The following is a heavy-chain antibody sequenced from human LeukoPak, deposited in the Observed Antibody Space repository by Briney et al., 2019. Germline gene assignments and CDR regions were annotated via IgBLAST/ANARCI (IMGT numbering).Heavy chain of an antibody. CDR2: IRYDGSNK. J-gene: IGHJ4*02. CDR3: ARDLSGVTGYTYGRGIDY. CDR1: GFTFSSYG. Sequence: PGGSLRLSCAASGFTFSSYGMHWVRQAPGKGLEWVAFIRYDGSNKYYADSVKGRFTISRDNSKNTLYLQMNSLRAEDTAVYYCARDLSGVTGYTYGRGIDYWGWEPWSPSPQ. V-gene: IGHV3-30*02. D-gene: IGHD5-18*01.